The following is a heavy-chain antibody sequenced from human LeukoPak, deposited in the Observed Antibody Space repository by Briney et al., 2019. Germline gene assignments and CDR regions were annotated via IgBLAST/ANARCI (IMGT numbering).Heavy chain of an antibody. J-gene: IGHJ4*02. CDR3: ARDFLEDTQ. CDR1: GFTFSNYN. D-gene: IGHD2-15*01. Sequence: PGGSLRLSXAASGFTFSNYNMNWVSQAPGKGLERFAYISGSSTIIYYADSVKGRFTVSRDNAKSSLYLQMNSLRAEDTAVYYCARDFLEDTQWGQGTLVTVSS. V-gene: IGHV3-48*01. CDR2: ISGSSTII.